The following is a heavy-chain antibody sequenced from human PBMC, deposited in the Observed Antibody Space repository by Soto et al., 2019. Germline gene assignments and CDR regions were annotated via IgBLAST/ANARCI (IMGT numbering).Heavy chain of an antibody. J-gene: IGHJ5*02. CDR2: TGSGTGPG. D-gene: IGHD2-15*01. V-gene: IGHV1-69*06. CDR1: GGSLSTNP. Sequence: SVKVSCKASGGSLSTNPISWVRQAPGQGLEWMGGTGSGTGPGNHAQKFQGRLTVTADKSTSTVYMELTNLSSEDTAVYYCARRDSGGFYRFFDPWGQGTLVTVSP. CDR3: ARRDSGGFYRFFDP.